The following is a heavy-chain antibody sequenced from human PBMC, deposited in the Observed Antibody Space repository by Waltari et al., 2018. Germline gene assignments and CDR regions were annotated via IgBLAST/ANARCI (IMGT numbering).Heavy chain of an antibody. J-gene: IGHJ4*02. CDR2: ISDSGVIT. CDR3: ARHLYSIDYLELAK. V-gene: IGHV3-23*01. D-gene: IGHD3-22*01. Sequence: AQPGGSLRLSCAASGFNFISYAMSWVRQAPGKGLEWVSGISDSGVITKYADSVKGRFTVSRDNSKNTVFLHLNSLRAEDTAIYYCARHLYSIDYLELAKWGQGTLVTVSS. CDR1: GFNFISYA.